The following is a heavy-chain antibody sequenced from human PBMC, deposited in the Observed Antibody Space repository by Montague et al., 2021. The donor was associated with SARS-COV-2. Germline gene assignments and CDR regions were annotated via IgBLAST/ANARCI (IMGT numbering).Heavy chain of an antibody. Sequence: SETLSLTCAVYGGSLSGYYWSWIRQPPEKGLEWIGEINHSANTKYNPSLKSPVTISIDTSKNQFSLKMTSVTAADTVVYYCARLVWFGELSSENWFDPWGQGTLVTVSS. CDR3: ARLVWFGELSSENWFDP. J-gene: IGHJ5*02. D-gene: IGHD3-10*01. CDR1: GGSLSGYY. CDR2: INHSANT. V-gene: IGHV4-34*01.